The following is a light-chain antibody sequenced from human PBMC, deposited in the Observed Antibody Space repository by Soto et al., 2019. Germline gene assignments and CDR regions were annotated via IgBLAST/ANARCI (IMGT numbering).Light chain of an antibody. V-gene: IGKV3-15*01. CDR3: QHYYNWPRT. CDR2: GAS. J-gene: IGKJ1*01. CDR1: QSISSN. Sequence: IMIPQRRATLSVSPGEGVTLSCRASQSISSNLAWYQQKPGQAPRLLIFGASTRATGTPARFSGSGSGTEFTLTISSLQSEDFAVYYCQHYYNWPRTFGQGTKVDIK.